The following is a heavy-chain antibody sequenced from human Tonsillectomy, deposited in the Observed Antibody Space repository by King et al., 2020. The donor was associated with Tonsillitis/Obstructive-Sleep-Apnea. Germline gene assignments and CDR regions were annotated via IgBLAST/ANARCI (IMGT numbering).Heavy chain of an antibody. CDR3: ARVSGYYEGWFDP. V-gene: IGHV3-33*01. CDR1: GFTFSSYG. Sequence: VQLVESGGGVVQPGRSLRLSCAASGFTFSSYGMHWVRQAPGKGLEWVAVLWYDGTNKNYADSVKGRLALSRDNSKNTLYLTMSSLRAEETAMYYCARVSGYYEGWFDPWGRGTLVTVSS. J-gene: IGHJ5*02. CDR2: LWYDGTNK. D-gene: IGHD3-22*01.